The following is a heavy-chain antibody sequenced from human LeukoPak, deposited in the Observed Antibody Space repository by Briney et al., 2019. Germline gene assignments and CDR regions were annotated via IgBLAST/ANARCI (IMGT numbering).Heavy chain of an antibody. V-gene: IGHV1-69*05. J-gene: IGHJ4*02. CDR2: IIPIFGTA. CDR1: GYTFTSYG. CDR3: ARDRPGPFFDY. Sequence: SVKVSCKASGYTFTSYGISWVRQAPGQGLEWMGGIIPIFGTANYAQKFQGRVTITTDESTSTAYMELSSLRSEDTAVYYCARDRPGPFFDYWGQGTLVTVSS.